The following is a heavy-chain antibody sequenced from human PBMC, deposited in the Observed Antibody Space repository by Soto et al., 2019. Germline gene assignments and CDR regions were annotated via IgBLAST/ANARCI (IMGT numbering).Heavy chain of an antibody. CDR2: IYYSGST. V-gene: IGHV4-30-4*01. CDR1: GGSISSGDYY. D-gene: IGHD3-3*01. CDR3: ARGYYDVWSGYYFDY. Sequence: TLSLTCTVSGGSISSGDYYWSWIRQPPGKGLEWIGYIYYSGSTYYNPSLKSRVTISVDTSKNQFSLKLSSVTAADTAVYYCARGYYDVWSGYYFDYWGQGTLVTVSS. J-gene: IGHJ4*02.